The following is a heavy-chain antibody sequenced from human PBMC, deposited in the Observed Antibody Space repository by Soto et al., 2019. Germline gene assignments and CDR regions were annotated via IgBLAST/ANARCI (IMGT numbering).Heavy chain of an antibody. J-gene: IGHJ3*02. Sequence: TLSLTCTVSGGSISSYYWSWIRQPPGKGLEWIGYIYYSGSTNYNPSLKSRVTISVDTSKNQFSLKLSSVTAADTAVYYCARTYYYDSSGYFIAFDIWGQGTMVTVSS. V-gene: IGHV4-59*01. CDR2: IYYSGST. CDR3: ARTYYYDSSGYFIAFDI. CDR1: GGSISSYY. D-gene: IGHD3-22*01.